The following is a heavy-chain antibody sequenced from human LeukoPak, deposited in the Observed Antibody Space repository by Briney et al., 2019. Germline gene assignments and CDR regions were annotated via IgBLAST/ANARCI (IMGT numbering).Heavy chain of an antibody. Sequence: GGSLRLSCAASGFTFSSYSMNWVRQAPGKGLEWVSYISSSSSTIYYADSVKGRFTISRDNAKNPLYLQMNSLRAEDTAVYYCASLQILGYCTNGVCLWGQGTLVTVSS. CDR2: ISSSSSTI. J-gene: IGHJ4*02. V-gene: IGHV3-48*01. CDR1: GFTFSSYS. CDR3: ASLQILGYCTNGVCL. D-gene: IGHD2-8*01.